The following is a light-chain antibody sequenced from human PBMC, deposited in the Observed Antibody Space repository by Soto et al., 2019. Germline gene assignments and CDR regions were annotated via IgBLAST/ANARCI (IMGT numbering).Light chain of an antibody. CDR2: EVS. J-gene: IGLJ3*02. Sequence: QCALTQPASVSGSPGQSITISCTGTSSYVGAYNYVSWYQQHPGKAPKLMIYEVSNRPSGVSNRFSGSKSGNTASLTISGLQAEDEGDYYCSSYTSGSTWVFGGGTKLTDL. CDR3: SSYTSGSTWV. CDR1: SSYVGAYNY. V-gene: IGLV2-14*01.